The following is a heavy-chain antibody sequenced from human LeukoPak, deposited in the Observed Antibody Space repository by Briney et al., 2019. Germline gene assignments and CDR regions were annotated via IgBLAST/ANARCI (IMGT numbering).Heavy chain of an antibody. J-gene: IGHJ4*02. CDR2: ISGSGGST. CDR1: GFTFSSYA. D-gene: IGHD3-10*01. CDR3: VGNMVVFDY. V-gene: IGHV3-23*01. Sequence: GGSLRLSCAASGFTFSSYAMSWVRQAPGKGLEWVSAISGSGGSTYYADSAKGRFTISRDNSKNTLYLQMNSLRAEDTAVYYCVGNMVVFDYWGQGTLVTVSS.